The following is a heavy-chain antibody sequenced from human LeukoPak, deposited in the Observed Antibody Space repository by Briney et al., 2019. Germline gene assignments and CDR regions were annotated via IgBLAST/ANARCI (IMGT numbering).Heavy chain of an antibody. CDR3: AREGRDGYNYRALDY. CDR2: IYSGGTT. Sequence: PSETLSLTCTVSGGSISSYYWSWIRQPAGKGLEWLGRIYSGGTTNYNPSLKSRVTMSVDTSKNQFSLNLSSVTAADTAVYYCAREGRDGYNYRALDYWGQGTLVSVSS. J-gene: IGHJ4*02. D-gene: IGHD5-24*01. CDR1: GGSISSYY. V-gene: IGHV4-4*07.